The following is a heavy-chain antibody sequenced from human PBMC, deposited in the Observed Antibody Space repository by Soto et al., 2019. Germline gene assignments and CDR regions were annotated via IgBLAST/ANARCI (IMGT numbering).Heavy chain of an antibody. CDR3: SRGILV. CDR2: ISYGGST. V-gene: IGHV4-31*03. CDR1: GGSINSGGYC. J-gene: IGHJ4*02. Sequence: QVQLQESGPGLVKPSQTLSLTCTVSGGSINSGGYCWSWIRQHPGKGLDWIGCISYGGSTSYNPSLKSRVTIPVDTSKNQFSLKLTSVTAADTAVYYFSRGILVWGQGALITVSS. D-gene: IGHD5-18*01.